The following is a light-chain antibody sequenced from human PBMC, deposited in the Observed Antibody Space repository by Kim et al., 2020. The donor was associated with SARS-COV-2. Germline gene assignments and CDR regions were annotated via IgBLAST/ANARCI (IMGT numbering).Light chain of an antibody. CDR1: NSDIGGYNL. J-gene: IGLJ3*02. CDR2: DVT. CDR3: SSYTSSKTWV. V-gene: IGLV2-14*03. Sequence: GQSSTISCTGTNSDIGGYNLVSWYQQHPGKAPQLMIYDVTKRPSGVSNRFSGSKSGNTASLTISGLQAEDEADYYCSSYTSSKTWVFGGGTKLTVL.